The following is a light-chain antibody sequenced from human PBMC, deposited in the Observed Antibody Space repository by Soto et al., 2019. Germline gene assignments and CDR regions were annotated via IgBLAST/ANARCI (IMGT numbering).Light chain of an antibody. CDR3: QQRGNWPT. J-gene: IGKJ5*01. CDR2: DAS. V-gene: IGKV3-11*01. Sequence: EIVLTQSPATLSLSPGERATLSCRASQSVGSYLAWYQQKPGQPPRLPIYDASTRATGIPARFSGSGSGTDFTLTISSLEPEDFAVYYCQQRGNWPTFGQGTRLEIK. CDR1: QSVGSY.